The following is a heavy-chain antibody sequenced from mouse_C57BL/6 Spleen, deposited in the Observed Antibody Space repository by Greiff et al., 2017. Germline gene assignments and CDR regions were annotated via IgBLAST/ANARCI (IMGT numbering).Heavy chain of an antibody. Sequence: QVQLQQPWAELVRPGTSVKLSCKASGYTFTSYWMHWVKQRPGQGLEWIGVIDPSDSYTNYNQKFKGKATLTVDTSSSTAYMQLSSLTSEDSAVYYCARSPNYFDYWGQGTTLTVSS. CDR3: ARSPNYFDY. CDR2: IDPSDSYT. CDR1: GYTFTSYW. J-gene: IGHJ2*01. V-gene: IGHV1-59*01.